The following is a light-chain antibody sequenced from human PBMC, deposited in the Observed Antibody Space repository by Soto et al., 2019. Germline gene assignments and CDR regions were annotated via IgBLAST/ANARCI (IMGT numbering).Light chain of an antibody. J-gene: IGKJ1*01. CDR1: QSVCGSY. CDR3: QQYGSSIQT. Sequence: EIVLTQFPGTLSLSPGERATLSCRASQSVCGSYLAWYQQRPGQPPNLLIFGASHRAPGIPDRFSGSGSGTDFTLTISRLEPEDFAVYYCQQYGSSIQTFGQGTKVDIK. V-gene: IGKV3-20*01. CDR2: GAS.